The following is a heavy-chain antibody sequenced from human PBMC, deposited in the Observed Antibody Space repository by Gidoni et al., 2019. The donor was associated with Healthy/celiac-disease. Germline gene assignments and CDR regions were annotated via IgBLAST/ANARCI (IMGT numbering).Heavy chain of an antibody. J-gene: IGHJ2*01. CDR3: ARKYSSGWFGYFDL. CDR1: DGTISSSY. CDR2: IYYSGST. D-gene: IGHD6-19*01. Sequence: QVQLQESCPGLVKPSETLSLTCTVSDGTISSSYWSWIRQPPGKGLEWIGYIYYSGSTNYNPSLKSRVTISVDTSKNQFSLKLSSVTGADTAVDYCARKYSSGWFGYFDLWGRGTLVTVSS. V-gene: IGHV4-59*01.